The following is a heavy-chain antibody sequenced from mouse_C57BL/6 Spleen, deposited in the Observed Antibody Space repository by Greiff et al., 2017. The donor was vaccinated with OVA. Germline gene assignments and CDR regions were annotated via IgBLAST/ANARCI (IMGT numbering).Heavy chain of an antibody. CDR3: AIITTVRGAY. J-gene: IGHJ3*01. CDR1: GYTFTSYW. V-gene: IGHV1-72*01. CDR2: IDPNSGGT. D-gene: IGHD1-1*01. Sequence: QVQLKQPGAELVKPGASVKLSCKASGYTFTSYWMHWVKQRPGRGLEWIGRIDPNSGGTKYNEKFKSKATLTVDKPSSTAYMQLSSLTSEDSAVYYCAIITTVRGAYWGQGTLVTVSA.